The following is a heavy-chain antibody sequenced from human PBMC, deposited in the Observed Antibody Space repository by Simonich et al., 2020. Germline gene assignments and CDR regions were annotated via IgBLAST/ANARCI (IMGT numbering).Heavy chain of an antibody. CDR3: AREKWLRFAFDI. Sequence: QPGGSLRLSCAASGFTFSSYEMNWVRQAPGKGLEWVSYISSSGSTIYYADSVKGRFTISRDNAKNSLYLQINSLRAEDTAVYYCAREKWLRFAFDIWGQGTMFTVSS. CDR2: ISSSGSTI. D-gene: IGHD5-12*01. V-gene: IGHV3-48*03. CDR1: GFTFSSYE. J-gene: IGHJ3*02.